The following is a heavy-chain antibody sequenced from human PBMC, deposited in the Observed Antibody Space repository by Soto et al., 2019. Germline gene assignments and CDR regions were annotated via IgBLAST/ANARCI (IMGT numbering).Heavy chain of an antibody. CDR3: TRHDLGPDAFDI. J-gene: IGHJ3*02. CDR1: GFTFSGSA. CDR2: IRSKANSYAT. D-gene: IGHD7-27*01. V-gene: IGHV3-73*01. Sequence: GGSLRLSCAASGFTFSGSAMHWVRQVSGKGLEWVGRIRSKANSYATAYAASVKGRFTISRDDSKNTAYLQMNSLKTEDTAVYYCTRHDLGPDAFDIWGQGTMVTVSS.